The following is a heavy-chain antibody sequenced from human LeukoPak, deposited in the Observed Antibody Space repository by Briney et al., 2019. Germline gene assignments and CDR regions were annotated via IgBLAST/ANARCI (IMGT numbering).Heavy chain of an antibody. Sequence: PSETLSLTCTVSGGSISSSSYYWGWIRQPPGKGLEWIGGIYYSGSTYYNPSLKSRVTISVDTSKNQFSLKLSSVTAADTAVYYCARGKAFDIWGQGTMVTVSS. CDR2: IYYSGST. CDR3: ARGKAFDI. CDR1: GGSISSSSYY. V-gene: IGHV4-39*07. J-gene: IGHJ3*02.